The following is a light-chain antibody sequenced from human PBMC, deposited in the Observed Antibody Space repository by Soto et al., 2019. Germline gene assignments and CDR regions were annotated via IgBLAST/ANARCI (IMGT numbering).Light chain of an antibody. J-gene: IGKJ4*01. CDR2: GSS. Sequence: IVLTQSPGTLSLSPGERATLSCRASESVSSSYLAWYQQKPGQAPRVLIYGSSSRATGIPDRFSGSGSGTDFTLTISRVEPEDFAVYYCQQYGRTPLTFGGGTKVESK. CDR3: QQYGRTPLT. CDR1: ESVSSSY. V-gene: IGKV3-20*01.